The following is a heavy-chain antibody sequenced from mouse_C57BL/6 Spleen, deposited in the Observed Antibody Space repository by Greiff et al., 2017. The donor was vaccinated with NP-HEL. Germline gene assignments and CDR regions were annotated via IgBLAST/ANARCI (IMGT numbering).Heavy chain of an antibody. V-gene: IGHV1-69*01. D-gene: IGHD1-1*01. CDR1: GYTFTSYW. CDR2: IDPSDGDT. CDR3: ARGGIDGSSLLDY. J-gene: IGHJ2*01. Sequence: QVQLQQPGAELVMPGASVKLSCKASGYTFTSYWMHWVKQRPGQGLEWIGEIDPSDGDTNYNQKFKGKATLTVDKSSSTAYMQLSSLTSEDSAVYYCARGGIDGSSLLDYWGQGTTLTVSS.